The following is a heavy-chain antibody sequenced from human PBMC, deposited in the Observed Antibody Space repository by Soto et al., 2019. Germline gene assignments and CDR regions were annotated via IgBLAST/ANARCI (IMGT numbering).Heavy chain of an antibody. V-gene: IGHV4-30-4*01. CDR1: GGSISSGDYY. D-gene: IGHD4-17*01. CDR2: IYYSGST. CDR3: ARDDYCGNSGAFDI. J-gene: IGHJ3*02. Sequence: KPSETLSLTCTVSGGSISSGDYYWSWIRQPPGKGLEWIGYIYYSGSTYYNPSLKSRVTISVDTSKNQFSLKLSSVTAADTAVYYCARDDYCGNSGAFDIWGQGTMVTVSS.